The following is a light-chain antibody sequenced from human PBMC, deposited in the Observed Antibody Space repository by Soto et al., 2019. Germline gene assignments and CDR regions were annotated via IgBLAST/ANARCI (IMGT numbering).Light chain of an antibody. J-gene: IGKJ5*01. Sequence: DIQMTQSPYSLSAAVGDSVTTACRASQNINTYLNWYQQKPGKAPKLLMFDAASLQSGVPSRFSGSGSGTEFTLTISSLQPEDFATYYCQQLNSYPRNTFGQGTRLEIK. V-gene: IGKV1-17*01. CDR3: QQLNSYPRNT. CDR1: QNINTY. CDR2: DAA.